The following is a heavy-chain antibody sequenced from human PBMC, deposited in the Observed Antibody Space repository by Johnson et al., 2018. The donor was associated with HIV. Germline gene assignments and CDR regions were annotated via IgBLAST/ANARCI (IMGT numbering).Heavy chain of an antibody. D-gene: IGHD3-22*01. J-gene: IGHJ3*02. CDR1: GFTFSSYD. V-gene: IGHV3-NL1*01. CDR2: IYSGGST. CDR3: AKVYYDSSGYGAFDI. Sequence: QVQLVESGGGVVRPGGSLRLSCAASGFTFSSYDMHWVRQAPGKGLEWVSVIYSGGSTYYADSVKGRFTISRDSSKNTLYLQMNSLRAEDTALYYCAKVYYDSSGYGAFDIWGQGTMVTVSS.